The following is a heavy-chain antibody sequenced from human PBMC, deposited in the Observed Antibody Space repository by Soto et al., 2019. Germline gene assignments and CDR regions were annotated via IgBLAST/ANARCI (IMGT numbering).Heavy chain of an antibody. Sequence: EVQLVESGGGLIQPGGSLRLSCAVSGFTVSNNYMSWVRQAPGKGLEGVSVIYSGGYTAYGDSVKGRFTISRDNSKNTRSLQIIALGPADTAVFFAPTLRGGGGYWGQGTLVTVSS. D-gene: IGHD3-10*01. V-gene: IGHV3-53*01. CDR3: PTLRGGGGY. CDR2: IYSGGYT. CDR1: GFTVSNNY. J-gene: IGHJ4*02.